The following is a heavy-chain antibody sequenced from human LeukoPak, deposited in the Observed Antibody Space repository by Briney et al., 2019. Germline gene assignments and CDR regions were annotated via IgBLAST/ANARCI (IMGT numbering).Heavy chain of an antibody. J-gene: IGHJ6*03. Sequence: SETLSLTCTVSDGSISTYYWSWIRQPPGKGLEWIGYIYYSGSTNYNPSLRSRVTISVDTSKNQFSLKLTSVTAADTAVYYCARGQQARVGYYYYYYMDVWGKGTTVTVSS. CDR3: ARGQQARVGYYYYYYMDV. CDR1: DGSISTYY. V-gene: IGHV4-59*01. CDR2: IYYSGST. D-gene: IGHD6-13*01.